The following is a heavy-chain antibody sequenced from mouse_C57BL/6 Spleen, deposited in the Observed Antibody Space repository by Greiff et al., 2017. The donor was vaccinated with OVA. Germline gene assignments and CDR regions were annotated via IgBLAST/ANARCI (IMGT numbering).Heavy chain of an antibody. V-gene: IGHV1-52*01. CDR2: IDPSDSET. Sequence: QVQLQQPGAELVRPGSSVKLSCKASGYTFTSYWMHWVKQRPIQGLEWIGNIDPSDSETHYTQKFKDKATLTVDKSSSTAYMQLSSLTSEDSAVYYGARFGSSYEFADWGKGTLVTVSA. CDR1: GYTFTSYW. D-gene: IGHD1-1*01. CDR3: ARFGSSYEFAD. J-gene: IGHJ3*01.